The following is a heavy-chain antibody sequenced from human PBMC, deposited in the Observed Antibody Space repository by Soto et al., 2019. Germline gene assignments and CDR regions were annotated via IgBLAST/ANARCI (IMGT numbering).Heavy chain of an antibody. D-gene: IGHD3-22*01. J-gene: IGHJ3*02. CDR1: GYTFTIYD. V-gene: IGHV1-8*01. Sequence: GASVKVSCKASGYTFTIYDIHCVRRSALQWLDWMGRMNPNSGNTGYAQKFQGRVTMTRNTSISTAYMELSSLRSEDTAVYYCARLDYIVVDHVGAFDIWGQGTMVTVSS. CDR2: MNPNSGNT. CDR3: ARLDYIVVDHVGAFDI.